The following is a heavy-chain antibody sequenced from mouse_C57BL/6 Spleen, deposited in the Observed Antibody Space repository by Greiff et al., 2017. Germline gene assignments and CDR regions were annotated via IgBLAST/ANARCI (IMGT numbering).Heavy chain of an antibody. CDR1: GFTFSDYG. CDR2: ISSGSSTI. J-gene: IGHJ2*01. Sequence: EVQLVESGGGLVKPGGSLKLSCAASGFTFSDYGMHWVRQAPEQGLEWVAYISSGSSTIDYADTVKGRCTISRDNAKNTLSLQMTSLRSEDKAMYYCARGGGTGFDYWGQGTTLTVSS. CDR3: ARGGGTGFDY. D-gene: IGHD4-1*01. V-gene: IGHV5-17*01.